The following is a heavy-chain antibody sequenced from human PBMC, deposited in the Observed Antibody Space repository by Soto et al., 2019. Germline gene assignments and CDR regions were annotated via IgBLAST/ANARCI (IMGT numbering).Heavy chain of an antibody. Sequence: QVQLVESGGGVVQPGRSLRLSCAASGFTFSSYGMHWVRQAPGKGLEWVAVIWYDGSNKYYADSVKGRFTIPRDNSKNTLYLQMNSLRAEDTAVYYCAREAGIVGATTSSSFDYWGQGTLVTVSS. V-gene: IGHV3-33*01. D-gene: IGHD1-26*01. CDR2: IWYDGSNK. J-gene: IGHJ4*02. CDR1: GFTFSSYG. CDR3: AREAGIVGATTSSSFDY.